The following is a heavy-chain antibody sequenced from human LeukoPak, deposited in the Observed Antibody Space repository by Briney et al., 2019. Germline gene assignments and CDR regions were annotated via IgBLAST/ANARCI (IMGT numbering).Heavy chain of an antibody. CDR1: GYAFNVHG. Sequence: ASVKVSCKASGYAFNVHGITWVRQAPGQGLEWMGWISAYKGNTNYAAKFQGRVTMTTDTSTSTGYMELTSLRSDGTAVYYCARTLGGNYVEMATGVDLWGRGTLVIVSS. V-gene: IGHV1-18*01. D-gene: IGHD5-24*01. CDR2: ISAYKGNT. CDR3: ARTLGGNYVEMATGVDL. J-gene: IGHJ2*01.